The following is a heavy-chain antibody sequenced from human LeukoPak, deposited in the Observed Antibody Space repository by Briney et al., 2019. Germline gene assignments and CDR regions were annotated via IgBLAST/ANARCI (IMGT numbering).Heavy chain of an antibody. CDR1: GGSINSYY. J-gene: IGHJ3*02. V-gene: IGHV4-59*08. Sequence: SETLSLTCTASGGSINSYYWSWIRQPPGKGLEWIGYISYTGGETNYNPSLKSRLTISVDTSKNQFSLMLTSVTAADTAVYYCARQPGGTAAFDIWAQGTMVTVSS. D-gene: IGHD1-14*01. CDR3: ARQPGGTAAFDI. CDR2: ISYTGGET.